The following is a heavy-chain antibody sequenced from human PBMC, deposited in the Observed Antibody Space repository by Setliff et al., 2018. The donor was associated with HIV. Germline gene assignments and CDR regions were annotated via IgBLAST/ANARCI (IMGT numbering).Heavy chain of an antibody. CDR3: ARAPGYSYAYYYYYMDV. J-gene: IGHJ6*03. D-gene: IGHD5-18*01. V-gene: IGHV4-4*08. CDR1: GGSISGYY. CDR2: IYSSGNT. Sequence: SETLSLTCTVSGGSISGYYCNWIRQPPGKALQSIGYIYSSGNTYHNPSLKSRVTISVDTSKNQCSLRLSSVTAADTAVYYCARAPGYSYAYYYYYMDVWGKGTTVTISS.